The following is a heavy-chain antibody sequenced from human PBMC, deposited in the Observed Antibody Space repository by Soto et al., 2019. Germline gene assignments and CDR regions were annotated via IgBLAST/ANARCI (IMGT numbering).Heavy chain of an antibody. Sequence: SETLSLTCTVSGGSISSVNYYWGWIRQPPGKGLEWFGSVFYTGSTYYNTSLKSRVTISVDTSKNQFSLKLSSVTAADTAVYYCARHRYYDILTGYYLNWFDPWGQGTLVTVSS. V-gene: IGHV4-39*01. CDR2: VFYTGST. CDR3: ARHRYYDILTGYYLNWFDP. CDR1: GGSISSVNYY. D-gene: IGHD3-9*01. J-gene: IGHJ5*02.